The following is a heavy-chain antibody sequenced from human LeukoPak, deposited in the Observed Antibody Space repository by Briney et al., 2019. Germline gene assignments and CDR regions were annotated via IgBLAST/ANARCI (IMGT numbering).Heavy chain of an antibody. J-gene: IGHJ4*02. V-gene: IGHV3-7*01. Sequence: PGGSLRLSCVASGFTFSNYWMSWVRQAPGKGLEWVANIKQDGSEKYYVDSVKGRFTISRDNAMSSLFLQMNSLRAEDTAVYYCARDRGSRSSDCWGQGTLVTVSS. CDR1: GFTFSNYW. CDR3: ARDRGSRSSDC. CDR2: IKQDGSEK. D-gene: IGHD2-15*01.